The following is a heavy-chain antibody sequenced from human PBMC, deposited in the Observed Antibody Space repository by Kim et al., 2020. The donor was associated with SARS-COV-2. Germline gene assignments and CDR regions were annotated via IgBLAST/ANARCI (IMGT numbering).Heavy chain of an antibody. CDR2: ISYDGSNK. V-gene: IGHV3-30*04. Sequence: GGSLRLSCAASGFTFSSYAMHWVRQAPGKGLEWVAVISYDGSNKYYADSVKGRFTISRDNSKNTLYLQMNSLRAEDTAVYYCARDRFRDNAYYYYYYGM. CDR1: GFTFSSYA. J-gene: IGHJ6*01. CDR3: ARDRFRDNAYYYYYYGM. D-gene: IGHD3-10*01.